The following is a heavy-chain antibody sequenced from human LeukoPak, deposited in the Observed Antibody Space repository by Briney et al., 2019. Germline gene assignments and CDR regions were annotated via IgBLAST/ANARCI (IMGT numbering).Heavy chain of an antibody. CDR1: GGSISSSSYY. CDR3: AGEQEQLDAFHI. CDR2: IYYSGST. V-gene: IGHV4-39*01. D-gene: IGHD6-6*01. Sequence: PSETLSLTCTVSGGSISSSSYYWGWIRQPPGKGLEWIGSIYYSGSTYYNPSLKSRVTISVDTSKSQFSLKMSSVSAADTAVYYCAGEQEQLDAFHIWGQGTMVTVSS. J-gene: IGHJ3*02.